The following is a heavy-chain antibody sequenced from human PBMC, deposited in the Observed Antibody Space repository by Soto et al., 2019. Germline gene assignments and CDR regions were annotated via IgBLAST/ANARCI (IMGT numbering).Heavy chain of an antibody. J-gene: IGHJ4*02. D-gene: IGHD6-19*01. CDR1: GFTFSGYS. CDR2: ISSRSTNI. Sequence: GGSLRLSCVGSGFTFSGYSMAWVRQAPGRGLEWVASISSRSTNIDYADSVKGRFTISRDNAKNLVSLQMSSLRGEDTALYYCAKFTEPGYSSIWYYFEYWGQGTPVTSPQ. CDR3: AKFTEPGYSSIWYYFEY. V-gene: IGHV3-21*06.